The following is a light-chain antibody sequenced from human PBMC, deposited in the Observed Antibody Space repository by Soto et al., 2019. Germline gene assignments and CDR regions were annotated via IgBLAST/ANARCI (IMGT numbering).Light chain of an antibody. J-gene: IGKJ2*01. CDR2: AAS. CDR3: QQYINWPPTFT. Sequence: EIVMTQSPATLSVSPGARVTLSCRASQSVSSNLAWYQQKPGQAPMLLIYAASTRATGIPARYSGSGSGTEFTLAISSLQSADFAVYLFQQYINWPPTFTFGQWTKLEIK. V-gene: IGKV3-15*01. CDR1: QSVSSN.